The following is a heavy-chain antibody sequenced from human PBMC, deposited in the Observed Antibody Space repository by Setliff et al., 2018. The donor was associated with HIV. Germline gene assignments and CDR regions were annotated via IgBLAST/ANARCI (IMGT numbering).Heavy chain of an antibody. CDR2: INAGTGNT. CDR1: GYRFTGFA. V-gene: IGHV1-3*01. J-gene: IGHJ4*02. CDR3: ARSLREYSYGSPDY. Sequence: ASVKVSCKASGYRFTGFAIHWVRQAPGQRFEWMGWINAGTGNTKYSQKFQDRVTISRDIHANTAYVELSSLRSEDTAIYYCARSLREYSYGSPDYWGPGTLVTVS. D-gene: IGHD5-18*01.